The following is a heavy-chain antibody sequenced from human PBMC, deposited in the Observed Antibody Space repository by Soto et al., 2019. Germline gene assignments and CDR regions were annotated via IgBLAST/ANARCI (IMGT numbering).Heavy chain of an antibody. J-gene: IGHJ4*02. V-gene: IGHV3-23*01. Sequence: PGRSLRLSCAASGFTFSSDAMSWGRQAPGKGLEWVSAISGSGGSTYYADSVKGRFTISRDNSKNTLYLQMNSLRAEDTAVYYCAKLSYDVGYWGQGTLGTVAS. CDR1: GFTFSSDA. D-gene: IGHD5-12*01. CDR3: AKLSYDVGY. CDR2: ISGSGGST.